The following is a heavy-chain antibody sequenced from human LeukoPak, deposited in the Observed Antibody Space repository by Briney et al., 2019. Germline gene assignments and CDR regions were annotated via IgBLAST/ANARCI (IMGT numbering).Heavy chain of an antibody. J-gene: IGHJ4*02. CDR3: AREGGPYRPLDY. CDR1: GGSISNTNW. CDR2: VNLQGST. Sequence: SGTLSLTCGASGGSISNTNWWTWVRPPPGKGLEWIGEVNLQGSTNYNPSLKSRVAISVDKSENHISLKLTSVTAADTAVYYCAREGGPYRPLDYSGQGTLVTVAS. V-gene: IGHV4-4*02.